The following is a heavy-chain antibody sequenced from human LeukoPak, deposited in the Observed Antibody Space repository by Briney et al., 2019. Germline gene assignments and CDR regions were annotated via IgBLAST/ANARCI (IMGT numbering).Heavy chain of an antibody. CDR3: ARAVHSSSALDY. CDR2: IYYSGST. D-gene: IGHD6-13*01. CDR1: GGSISSYY. J-gene: IGHJ4*02. V-gene: IGHV4-59*08. Sequence: PSETLSLTCTVSGGSISSYYWSWIRQPPGKGLEWIGYIYYSGSTNYNPSLKSRVTISVDTSKNQFSLKLSSVTAADTAVYYCARAVHSSSALDYWGQGTLVTVSS.